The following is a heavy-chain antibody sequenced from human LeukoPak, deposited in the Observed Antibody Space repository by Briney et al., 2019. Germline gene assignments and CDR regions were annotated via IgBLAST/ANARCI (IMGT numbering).Heavy chain of an antibody. V-gene: IGHV4-61*02. Sequence: SQTLSLTCTVSGGSISSGSYYWNWIRQPAGKGLEWIGRIYTSGSTNYNPSLKSRVTISVDTSKNQFSLKLSSVTAADTAVYYCSRAYCGGDCYQFDPWGQGTLVTVSS. CDR2: IYTSGST. J-gene: IGHJ5*02. D-gene: IGHD2-21*02. CDR3: SRAYCGGDCYQFDP. CDR1: GGSISSGSYY.